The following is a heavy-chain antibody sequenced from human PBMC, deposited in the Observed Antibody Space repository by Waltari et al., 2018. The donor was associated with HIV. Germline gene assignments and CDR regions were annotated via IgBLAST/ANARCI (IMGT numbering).Heavy chain of an antibody. CDR2: MFHSGST. CDR3: ARAQENSGGLAFQL. D-gene: IGHD5-12*01. V-gene: IGHV4-38-2*02. CDR1: GYATTTGFL. Sequence: QGKLQESGPVLVRPSETLSLTCTVCGYATTTGFLSSWVRRPRGKGLEWIGSMFHSGSTYYNPSLKSRVTMSIDVTKNRFSLSLKSVTATDTALYYCARAQENSGGLAFQLWGLGTLVTVSS. J-gene: IGHJ1*01.